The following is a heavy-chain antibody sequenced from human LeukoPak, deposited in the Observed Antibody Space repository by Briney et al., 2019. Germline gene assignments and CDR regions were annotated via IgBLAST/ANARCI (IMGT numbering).Heavy chain of an antibody. V-gene: IGHV3-49*03. D-gene: IGHD3-10*01. CDR3: TRDVVRGVRGRFDY. Sequence: GGSLRLSCTASGFTFGDYAMSWFRQAPGKGLEWVGFIRSKTYGGTTEYAASVKGRFTISRDDSKSIAYLQMNSLKTEDTAVYYCTRDVVRGVRGRFDYWGQGTLVTVSS. J-gene: IGHJ4*02. CDR2: IRSKTYGGTT. CDR1: GFTFGDYA.